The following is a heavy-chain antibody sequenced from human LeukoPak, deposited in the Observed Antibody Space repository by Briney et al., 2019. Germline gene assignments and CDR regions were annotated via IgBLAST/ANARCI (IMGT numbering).Heavy chain of an antibody. D-gene: IGHD3-22*01. J-gene: IGHJ4*02. CDR2: INHSGST. V-gene: IGHV4-34*01. Sequence: SETLSLTCAVYGGSFSGYYWSWIRQPPGKGLEWIGEINHSGSTNYNPSLKSRVTISVDTSKNQFSLKLSSVTAADTAVYYCARGGARDSSGYYYGFSYWGQGTLVTVSS. CDR3: ARGGARDSSGYYYGFSY. CDR1: GGSFSGYY.